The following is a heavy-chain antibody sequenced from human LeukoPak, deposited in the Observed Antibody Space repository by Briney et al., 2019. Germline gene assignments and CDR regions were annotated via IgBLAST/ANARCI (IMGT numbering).Heavy chain of an antibody. CDR3: TRESQKLVPYDY. V-gene: IGHV3-23*01. Sequence: GGSLRLSCAAAGFTFSSYAMHWVRQVAGKGLEWVSGISGSGESKFYADSVKGRFTVSRDNSKNTLYLQMNSLRAEDTAVYYCTRESQKLVPYDYWGQGTLVTVSS. CDR1: GFTFSSYA. D-gene: IGHD6-13*01. J-gene: IGHJ4*02. CDR2: ISGSGESK.